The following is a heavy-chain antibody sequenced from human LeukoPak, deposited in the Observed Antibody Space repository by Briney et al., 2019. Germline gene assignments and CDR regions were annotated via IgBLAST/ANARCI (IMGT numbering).Heavy chain of an antibody. CDR3: ARRLTSTAAFDF. V-gene: IGHV2-5*02. CDR2: IYWDDDK. J-gene: IGHJ4*02. Sequence: SGPTLVKPTQTLTLTCTFSGFSLTTSGVNVGWIRQPPGKALEWLALIYWDDDKRYSPSLKSRLTITKDISKSQVVLTMTNMDPVDTATYYCARRLTSTAAFDFWGQGTLVTVSS. D-gene: IGHD2-2*01. CDR1: GFSLTTSGVN.